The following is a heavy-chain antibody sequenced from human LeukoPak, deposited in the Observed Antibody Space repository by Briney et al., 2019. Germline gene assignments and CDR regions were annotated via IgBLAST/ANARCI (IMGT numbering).Heavy chain of an antibody. D-gene: IGHD6-6*01. CDR1: GGSISSSSYY. V-gene: IGHV4-39*01. CDR2: IYYSGST. J-gene: IGHJ4*02. CDR3: ASQPFFEYSSSSLDY. Sequence: PSETLSLTCTVSGGSISSSSYYWGWIRQPPGKGLEWIGSIYYSGSTYYNPSLKSRVTISVDTSKNQFSLKLSSVTAADTAVYYCASQPFFEYSSSSLDYWGQGTLVTVSS.